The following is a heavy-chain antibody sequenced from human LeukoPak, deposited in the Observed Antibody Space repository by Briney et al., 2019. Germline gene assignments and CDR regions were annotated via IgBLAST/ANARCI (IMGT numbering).Heavy chain of an antibody. CDR2: ISYDGSNK. CDR1: GFTFSSYG. CDR3: AKDLSRGTYYYYGMDV. J-gene: IGHJ6*02. D-gene: IGHD2-2*01. Sequence: GGFLRLSCAASGFTFSSYGMHWVSQAPGKGLEWVAVISYDGSNKYYADSVKGRFTISRDNSKNTLYLQMNSLRAEDTAVYYCAKDLSRGTYYYYGMDVWGQGTTVTVSS. V-gene: IGHV3-30*18.